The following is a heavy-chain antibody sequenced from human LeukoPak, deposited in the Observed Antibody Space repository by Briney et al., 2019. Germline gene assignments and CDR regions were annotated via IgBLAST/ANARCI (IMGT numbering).Heavy chain of an antibody. CDR2: ISYDGGNR. CDR3: ARDHAYAFDI. V-gene: IGHV3-30*03. D-gene: IGHD2-2*01. Sequence: GGSLRLSCAASGFTFSNYGMHWVRQAPGKGLEWVAFISYDGGNRYYADSVKGRFTISRDNAKNSLFLQMNSLRAEDTAVYYCARDHAYAFDIWGQGTLVTVSS. J-gene: IGHJ3*02. CDR1: GFTFSNYG.